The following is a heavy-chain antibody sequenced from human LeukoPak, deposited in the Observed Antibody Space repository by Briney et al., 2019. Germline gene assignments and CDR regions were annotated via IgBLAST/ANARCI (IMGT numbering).Heavy chain of an antibody. CDR3: ASSRLRSRWFDP. CDR1: GGTFSSYA. J-gene: IGHJ5*02. CDR2: IIPIFGTA. V-gene: IGHV1-69*06. Sequence: SVKVSCKASGGTFSSYAISWVRQAPGQGLEWMGGIIPIFGTANYAQKFQGRVTITADKSTSTAYMELSSLRSEDTAVYYCASSRLRSRWFDPWGQGTLVTVSS.